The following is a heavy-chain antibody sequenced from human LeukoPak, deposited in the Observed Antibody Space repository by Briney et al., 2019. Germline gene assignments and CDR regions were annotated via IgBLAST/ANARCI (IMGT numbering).Heavy chain of an antibody. CDR2: INPNSGGT. J-gene: IGHJ4*02. CDR1: GYTFTGYY. Sequence: ASVKVSCKPSGYTFTGYYMRCLRQAPGQGLEWMGWINPNSGGTNYVQKFQGRVTMTRDTSISTAYMELSRLRSDDTAVYYCARVNGDYGYYFDYWGQGTLVTVSS. CDR3: ARVNGDYGYYFDY. D-gene: IGHD4-17*01. V-gene: IGHV1-2*02.